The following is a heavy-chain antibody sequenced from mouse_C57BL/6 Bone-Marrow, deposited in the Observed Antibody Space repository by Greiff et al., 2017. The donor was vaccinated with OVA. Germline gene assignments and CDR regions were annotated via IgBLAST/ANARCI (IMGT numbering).Heavy chain of an antibody. Sequence: VQGVESGPELVKPGASVKISCKASGYAFSSSWMNWVKQRPGKGLEWIGRIYPGDGDTNYNGKFKGKATLTADKSSSTAYMQLSSLTSEDSAVYFCARRDYGSSYGYYAMDYWGQGTSVTVSS. D-gene: IGHD1-1*01. CDR3: ARRDYGSSYGYYAMDY. CDR2: IYPGDGDT. V-gene: IGHV1-82*01. CDR1: GYAFSSSW. J-gene: IGHJ4*01.